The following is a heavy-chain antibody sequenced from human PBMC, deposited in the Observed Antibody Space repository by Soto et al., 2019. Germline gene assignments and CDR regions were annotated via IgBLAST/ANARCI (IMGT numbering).Heavy chain of an antibody. Sequence: EVQLLESGGGLVQPGGSLRLSCAASGFTFSSYAMSWVRQAPGKGLEWVSAISGSGGSTYYADSVKGRFTISRDNSKNTLYLQMNSLRAEDTAVYYCAKVVLRYFDWLPQFRDFDYWGQGTLVTVSS. CDR1: GFTFSSYA. CDR3: AKVVLRYFDWLPQFRDFDY. V-gene: IGHV3-23*01. J-gene: IGHJ4*02. CDR2: ISGSGGST. D-gene: IGHD3-9*01.